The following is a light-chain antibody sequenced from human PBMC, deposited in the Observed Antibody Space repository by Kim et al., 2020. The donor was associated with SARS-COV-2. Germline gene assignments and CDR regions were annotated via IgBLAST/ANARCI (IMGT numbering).Light chain of an antibody. Sequence: APGKTARITCGGNNIGSKSVLWYQQKTGQAAVLVIYYDSDRPSGIPERFSGSNSGNTATLTISRVEAGDEADYYCQVWDSSSDHVVFGGGTQLTVL. J-gene: IGLJ2*01. V-gene: IGLV3-21*04. CDR3: QVWDSSSDHVV. CDR1: NIGSKS. CDR2: YDS.